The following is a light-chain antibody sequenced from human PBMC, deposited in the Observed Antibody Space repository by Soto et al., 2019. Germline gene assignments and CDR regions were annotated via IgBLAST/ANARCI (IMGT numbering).Light chain of an antibody. CDR2: EVR. V-gene: IGLV2-14*01. CDR3: TSYTPTGALV. CDR1: NTDVGGYND. Sequence: QSALTQPASVSGSPGQSITVSCTGTNTDVGGYNDVSWYQHRPGKAPRLMIYEVRNRLSGVSNRFSGSKSGNTASLTIYGLQSEDEADYYCTSYTPTGALVFGSGTKLTVL. J-gene: IGLJ3*02.